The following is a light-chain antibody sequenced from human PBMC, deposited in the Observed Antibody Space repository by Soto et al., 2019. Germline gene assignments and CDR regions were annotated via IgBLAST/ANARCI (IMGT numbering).Light chain of an antibody. CDR1: QSVSSD. CDR2: GAS. J-gene: IGKJ3*01. CDR3: QLYNNWPRA. V-gene: IGKV3D-15*01. Sequence: EIVMTQSPATLSVSPGERATLSCRASQSVSSDLAWYQHKPGQAPRLLIYGASTRVTGIPARFSGSGSGTEFTLTISSLQSEDFAVYYCQLYNNWPRAFGPGTKVDIK.